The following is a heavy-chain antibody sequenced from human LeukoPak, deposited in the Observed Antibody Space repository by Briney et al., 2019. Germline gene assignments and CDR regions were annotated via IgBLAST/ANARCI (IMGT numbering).Heavy chain of an antibody. Sequence: ASVKVSCKASGYTFTSYGISWVRQAPGQGLEWVANIKQDGSEKYYVDSVKGRFTISRDDAKNSLYLQMNSLRAEDTAVYYCVRVGGSYWGWFDPWGQGTLVTVSS. CDR3: VRVGGSYWGWFDP. J-gene: IGHJ5*02. V-gene: IGHV3-7*02. D-gene: IGHD1-26*01. CDR2: IKQDGSEK. CDR1: GYTFTSYG.